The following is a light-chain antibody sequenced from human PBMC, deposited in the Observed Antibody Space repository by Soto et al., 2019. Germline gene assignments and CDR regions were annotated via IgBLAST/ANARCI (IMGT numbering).Light chain of an antibody. V-gene: IGLV1-44*01. CDR3: AAWDDSLSCPV. CDR1: RASIGSNT. J-gene: IGLJ3*02. CDR2: NNN. Sequence: QSVLTQPPSASGTPGQRVTISCSGSRASIGSNTVTWYQHLPGAAPKLLVDNNNQRPSGVPDRFSGSKSDTSASLAISGLQFEDEAVYYCAAWDDSLSCPVFGGGTKVTVL.